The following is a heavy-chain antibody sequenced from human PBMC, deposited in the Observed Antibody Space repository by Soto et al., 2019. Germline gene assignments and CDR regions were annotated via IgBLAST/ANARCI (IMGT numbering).Heavy chain of an antibody. CDR1: GYTFTSYA. CDR2: SNAGNGNT. Sequence: ASVKVSCKASGYTFTSYAMHWVRQAPGQRLEWMGWSNAGNGNTKYSQEFQGRVTITRDTSASTAYMELSSLRSEDTAVYYCASVTLVTTQGGDAFDLWGQGTMVTVSS. J-gene: IGHJ3*01. D-gene: IGHD4-17*01. V-gene: IGHV1-3*02. CDR3: ASVTLVTTQGGDAFDL.